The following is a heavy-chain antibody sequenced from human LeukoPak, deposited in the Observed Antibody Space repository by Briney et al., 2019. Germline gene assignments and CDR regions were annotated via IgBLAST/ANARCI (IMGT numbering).Heavy chain of an antibody. CDR2: INTNTGGT. V-gene: IGHV1-2*02. J-gene: IGHJ4*02. CDR3: CGDRKGTYYYDSRGYNLIDY. D-gene: IGHD3-22*01. CDR1: GYTFTGYY. Sequence: SVKVSCKASGYTFTGYYMHWVRQAPGQGLEWMGCINTNTGGTNYAQKFQGRVTMTRVTSISTAYFEQRRPGSDDTAVYYCCGDRKGTYYYDSRGYNLIDYWGQGTLVTVSS.